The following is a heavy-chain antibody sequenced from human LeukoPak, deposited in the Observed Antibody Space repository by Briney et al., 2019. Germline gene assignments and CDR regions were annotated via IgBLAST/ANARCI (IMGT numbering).Heavy chain of an antibody. Sequence: GASVKVSCKASGYTFTGYYMHWVRQAPGQGLEWMGGFDPEDGETIYAQKFQGRVTMTEDTSTDTAYMELSSLRSEDTAVYYCATESYSGSYLYAFDIWGQGTMVTVSS. CDR2: FDPEDGET. CDR1: GYTFTGYY. D-gene: IGHD1-26*01. V-gene: IGHV1-24*01. CDR3: ATESYSGSYLYAFDI. J-gene: IGHJ3*02.